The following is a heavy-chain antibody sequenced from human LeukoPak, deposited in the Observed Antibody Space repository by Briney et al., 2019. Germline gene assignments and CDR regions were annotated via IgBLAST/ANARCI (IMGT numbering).Heavy chain of an antibody. D-gene: IGHD2-15*01. V-gene: IGHV1-69*05. Sequence: GASVKFSCKASGGTLSSYAISWVRQAPGQGLEWMGGIIPIFGTANYAQKFQGRVTITTDESTSTAYMELSSLRSEDTAVYYCASGVVVAANYYFDYWGQGTLVTVSS. CDR3: ASGVVVAANYYFDY. J-gene: IGHJ4*02. CDR1: GGTLSSYA. CDR2: IIPIFGTA.